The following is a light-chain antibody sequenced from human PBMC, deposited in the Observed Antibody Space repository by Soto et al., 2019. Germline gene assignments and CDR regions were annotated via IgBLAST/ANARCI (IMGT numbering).Light chain of an antibody. CDR2: DTS. CDR3: QQYVHWPPGT. J-gene: IGKJ1*01. Sequence: EVVMTQSPATLSVSPWERVTLSSSASQSVSSSLAWYQQRPGQAPRLLIYDTSTRAPGIAARFSGSGSGTEFTLTISSLQSEDVAVYYCQQYVHWPPGTFGQGTKVDIK. V-gene: IGKV3-15*01. CDR1: QSVSSS.